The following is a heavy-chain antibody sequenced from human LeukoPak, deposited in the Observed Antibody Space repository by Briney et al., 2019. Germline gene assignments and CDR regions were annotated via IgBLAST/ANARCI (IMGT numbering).Heavy chain of an antibody. D-gene: IGHD3-10*01. CDR2: ITSSSIYK. CDR3: ARDGITMRILEY. V-gene: IGHV3-21*01. J-gene: IGHJ4*02. Sequence: GGSLRLSCAASGFTFSSYSMNWVRQAPGKGLEWVSSITSSSIYKYYADSMKGRFTISRDNAKNSLYLQMDSLRAEDTAVYYCARDGITMRILEYWGQGTLVTVSS. CDR1: GFTFSSYS.